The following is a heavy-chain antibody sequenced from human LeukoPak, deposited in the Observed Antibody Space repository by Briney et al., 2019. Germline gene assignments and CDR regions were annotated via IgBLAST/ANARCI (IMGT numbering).Heavy chain of an antibody. V-gene: IGHV3-23*01. D-gene: IGHD3-10*01. CDR1: GFTFTNYV. CDR3: AKDLGLLLWFGELLPNWFDP. J-gene: IGHJ5*02. Sequence: GGSLRLSCAASGFTFTNYVMSWVRQAPGKGLEWVSAISGGGSSTYYADSVKGRFTISTDNSKNTLYLQMNSLRAEDTAVYYCAKDLGLLLWFGELLPNWFDPWGQGTLVTVSS. CDR2: ISGGGSST.